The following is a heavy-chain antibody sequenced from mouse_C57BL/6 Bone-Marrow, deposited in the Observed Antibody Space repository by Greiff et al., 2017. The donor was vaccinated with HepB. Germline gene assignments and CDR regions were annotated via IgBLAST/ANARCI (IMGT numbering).Heavy chain of an antibody. D-gene: IGHD1-1*01. Sequence: EVKLQESGGGLVQPGGSLKLSCAASGFTFSDYYMYWVRQTPEKRLEWVAYISNGGGSTYYPDTVKGRFTISRDNAKNTLYLQMSRLKSEDTAMYYCARQITTVVATDVYYYAMDYWGQGTSVTVSS. CDR2: ISNGGGST. CDR1: GFTFSDYY. CDR3: ARQITTVVATDVYYYAMDY. J-gene: IGHJ4*01. V-gene: IGHV5-12*01.